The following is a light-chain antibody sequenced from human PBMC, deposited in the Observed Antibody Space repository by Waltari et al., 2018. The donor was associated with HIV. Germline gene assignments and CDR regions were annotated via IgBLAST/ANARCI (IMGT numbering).Light chain of an antibody. J-gene: IGLJ3*02. V-gene: IGLV1-44*01. CDR1: FSK. CDR3: ATWDDSLAGLWV. CDR2: NND. Sequence: QSVLTQPSSASGTPGQRVTISCSGRFSKVNWSQHDKGAAPKLLIYNNDQLPSEVPDRFSGSKSDTSASLAISGLQTEDEADYYCATWDDSLAGLWVFGGGTRMTVL.